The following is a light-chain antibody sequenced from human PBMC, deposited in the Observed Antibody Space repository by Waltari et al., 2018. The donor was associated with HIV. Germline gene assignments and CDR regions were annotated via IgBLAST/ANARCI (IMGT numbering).Light chain of an antibody. Sequence: QSALTQPASVSGSPGQSIIISCTGTSSDIGGSTSVSWYQHHPGKAPQLIIYDVTERPTGVSNRFSGSKSGNTASLTISGLQTEDEADFYCSSYITGSPFVFGGGTKVTVL. CDR1: SSDIGGSTS. CDR2: DVT. CDR3: SSYITGSPFV. V-gene: IGLV2-14*03. J-gene: IGLJ2*01.